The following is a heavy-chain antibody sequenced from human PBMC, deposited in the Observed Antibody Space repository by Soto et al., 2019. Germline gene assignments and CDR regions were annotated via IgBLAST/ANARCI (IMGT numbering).Heavy chain of an antibody. CDR1: GFTFSSYA. Sequence: GGSLRLSCAASGFTFSSYAMHWVRQAPGKGLEWVAVISYDGSNKYYADSVKGRFTISRDNSKNTLYLQMNSLRAEDTAVYYCARESGSSGPGLGVIDYWGQGTLVTVSS. CDR3: ARESGSSGPGLGVIDY. CDR2: ISYDGSNK. J-gene: IGHJ4*02. D-gene: IGHD3-16*01. V-gene: IGHV3-30-3*01.